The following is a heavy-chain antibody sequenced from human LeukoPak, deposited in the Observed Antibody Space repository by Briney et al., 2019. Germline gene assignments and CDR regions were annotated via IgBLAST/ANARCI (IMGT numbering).Heavy chain of an antibody. CDR3: AREKIAAAGTFDY. CDR1: GGSISSYY. V-gene: IGHV4-59*06. D-gene: IGHD6-13*01. J-gene: IGHJ4*02. Sequence: SETLSLTCTVSGGSISSYYWSWIRHHPGKALEWIGYIYYSGSTYYNPSLKSRITISVDTSKNQFSLNLSSVTAADTAVYFCAREKIAAAGTFDYWGQGTLVTVSS. CDR2: IYYSGST.